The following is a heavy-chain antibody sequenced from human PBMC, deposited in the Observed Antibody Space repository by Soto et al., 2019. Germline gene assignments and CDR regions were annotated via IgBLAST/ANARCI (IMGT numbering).Heavy chain of an antibody. CDR1: GFTFSSYW. J-gene: IGHJ6*03. Sequence: GGSLRLSCAASGFTFSSYWMHWVRQAPGKGLVWVSRINSDGSSTSYADSVKGRFTISRDNAKNTLYLQMNSLRAEDTAGYYCAELATYTYYDFWSGRPHYYMDVWGKGTTVTVSS. D-gene: IGHD3-3*01. CDR2: INSDGSST. V-gene: IGHV3-74*01. CDR3: AELATYTYYDFWSGRPHYYMDV.